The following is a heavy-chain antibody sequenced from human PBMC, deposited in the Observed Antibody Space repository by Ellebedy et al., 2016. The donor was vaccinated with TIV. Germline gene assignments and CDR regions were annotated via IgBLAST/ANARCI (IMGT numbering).Heavy chain of an antibody. CDR1: GYTFTSYY. D-gene: IGHD2-8*02. CDR2: INPSGCST. CDR3: AREPYDTGLSAFDP. J-gene: IGHJ5*02. Sequence: ASVKVSCKASGYTFTSYYIHWVRQAPGQGLEWMGIINPSGCSTSYAQKFQGRVTMTRDTSTSTVYMELSSLISEDTAVYYCAREPYDTGLSAFDPWGQGTLVTVSS. V-gene: IGHV1-46*01.